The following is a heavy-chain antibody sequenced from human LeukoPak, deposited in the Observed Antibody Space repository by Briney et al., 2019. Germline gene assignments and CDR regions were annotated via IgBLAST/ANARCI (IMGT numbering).Heavy chain of an antibody. CDR1: GGTFSSYA. J-gene: IGHJ4*02. V-gene: IGHV1-69*06. CDR3: AKTPYYYDSSGYY. CDR2: IISIFGTA. D-gene: IGHD3-22*01. Sequence: ASVKVSCKASGGTFSSYAIGWVGQAPGQGLEWMGGIISIFGTANYAQKFQGRVTITADKSTSTAYMELSSLRSEDMAVYYCAKTPYYYDSSGYYWGQGTLVTVSS.